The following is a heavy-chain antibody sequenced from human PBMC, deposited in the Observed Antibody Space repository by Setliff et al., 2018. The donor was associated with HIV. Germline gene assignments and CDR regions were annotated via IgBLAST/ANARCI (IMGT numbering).Heavy chain of an antibody. V-gene: IGHV3-23*01. Sequence: GGSLRLSCAASGFTFSSYAMSWVRQAPGKGLEWVSAISDGGGGTDYADSVKGRFTISRDNSRNTLYLQMNRLKTDDTAFYYCATFADGPDSWGQGTLVTVSS. CDR1: GFTFSSYA. CDR3: ATFADGPDS. D-gene: IGHD3-3*01. J-gene: IGHJ4*02. CDR2: ISDGGGGT.